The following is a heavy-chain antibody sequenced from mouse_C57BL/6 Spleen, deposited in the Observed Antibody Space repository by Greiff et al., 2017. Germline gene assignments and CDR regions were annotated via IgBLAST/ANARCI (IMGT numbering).Heavy chain of an antibody. CDR2: LDPENGDT. D-gene: IGHD1-1*01. CDR1: GFNIKDDY. Sequence: VQLQQSGAELVRPGASVKLSCTASGFNIKDDYMHWVKQRPEQGLEWIGWLDPENGDTEYASKFQGKATITADTSSNTAYLQLSSLTSDDTAVYYCTINYYGSSYDDWYFDVWGTGTTVTVSS. J-gene: IGHJ1*03. V-gene: IGHV14-4*01. CDR3: TINYYGSSYDDWYFDV.